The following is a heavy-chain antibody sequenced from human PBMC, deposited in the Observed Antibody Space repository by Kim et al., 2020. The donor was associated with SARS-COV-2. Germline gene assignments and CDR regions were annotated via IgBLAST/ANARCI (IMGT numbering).Heavy chain of an antibody. D-gene: IGHD5-18*01. J-gene: IGHJ6*02. CDR3: ARGRGGYSYGLVYYYGMDV. CDR2: INHSGST. CDR1: GGSFSGYY. V-gene: IGHV4-34*01. Sequence: SETLSLTCAVYGGSFSGYYWSWIRQPPGKGLEWIGEINHSGSTNYNPSLKSRVTISVDTSKNQFSLKLSSVTAADTAVYYCARGRGGYSYGLVYYYGMDVWGQGTTVTVSS.